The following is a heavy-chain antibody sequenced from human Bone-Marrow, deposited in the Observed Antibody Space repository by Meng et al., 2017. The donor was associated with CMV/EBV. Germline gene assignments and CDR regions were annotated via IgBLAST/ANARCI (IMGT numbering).Heavy chain of an antibody. D-gene: IGHD3-3*01. J-gene: IGHJ5*02. Sequence: GESLKISCAASGFTFSTYTMHWVRPAPGEGLEWVAVVSYDGNRKYYTDCVKGRFTISRDNSKNTLYLQINRLRSEDTAVYYCARDSPPPSSDEVWRVNFFDPWGQGTLVTVSS. CDR1: GFTFSTYT. CDR3: ARDSPPPSSDEVWRVNFFDP. V-gene: IGHV3-30-3*01. CDR2: VSYDGNRK.